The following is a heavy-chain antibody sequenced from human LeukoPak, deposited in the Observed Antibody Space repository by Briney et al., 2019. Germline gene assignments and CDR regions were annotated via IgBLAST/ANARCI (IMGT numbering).Heavy chain of an antibody. CDR2: ISAYNDDT. D-gene: IGHD6-19*01. CDR1: GYTFINYA. CDR3: AREVSEQWLFDY. V-gene: IGHV1-18*01. Sequence: GASVKVSCKASGYTFINYAITWVRQAPGQGLEWRGWISAYNDDTNYAQKLQGRVTMTTDTSTSTAYMELRSLRSDDTAVYYCAREVSEQWLFDYWGQGTLVTVSS. J-gene: IGHJ4*02.